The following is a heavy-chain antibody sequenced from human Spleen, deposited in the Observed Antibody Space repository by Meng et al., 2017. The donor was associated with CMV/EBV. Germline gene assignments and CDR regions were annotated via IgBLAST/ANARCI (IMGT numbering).Heavy chain of an antibody. D-gene: IGHD2-8*02. Sequence: GGSLRLSCAASGFTFSSYGMHWVRQAPGKGLEWVAFIRYDGSNKYYADSVKGRFTISRDNSKNTLYLQMNSLRAEDTAVYYCARVFFTDYYTYYGMDVWGQGTTVTVSS. CDR1: GFTFSSYG. CDR3: ARVFFTDYYTYYGMDV. CDR2: IRYDGSNK. V-gene: IGHV3-30*02. J-gene: IGHJ6*02.